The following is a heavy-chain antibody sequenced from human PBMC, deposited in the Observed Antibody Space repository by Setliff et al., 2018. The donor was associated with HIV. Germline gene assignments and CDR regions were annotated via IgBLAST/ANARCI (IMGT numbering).Heavy chain of an antibody. D-gene: IGHD2-15*01. J-gene: IGHJ6*02. V-gene: IGHV1-69*10. CDR2: VIPILRVA. Sequence: PVKVSCKASGGTFSSHAITWVRQAPGQGLELMGEVIPILRVARYAQRFQDRVSITADKSSTTSYMELSSLKSEDTAVYYCARNLVVVAPTVDYFGMDVWGQGTTVTVSS. CDR3: ARNLVVVAPTVDYFGMDV. CDR1: GGTFSSHA.